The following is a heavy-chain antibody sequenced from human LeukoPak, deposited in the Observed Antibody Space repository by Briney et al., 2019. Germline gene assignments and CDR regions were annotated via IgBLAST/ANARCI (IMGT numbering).Heavy chain of an antibody. CDR1: GFTFSSYA. CDR2: ISYDGSNK. CDR3: ARDRSIYSSSSFFDY. D-gene: IGHD6-6*01. V-gene: IGHV3-30*01. J-gene: IGHJ4*02. Sequence: PGGSQRLSCAASGFTFSSYAMHWVRQAPGKGLEWVAVISYDGSNKYYADSVKGRFTISRDNSKNTLYLQMNSLRAEDTAVYYCARDRSIYSSSSFFDYWGQGTLVTVSS.